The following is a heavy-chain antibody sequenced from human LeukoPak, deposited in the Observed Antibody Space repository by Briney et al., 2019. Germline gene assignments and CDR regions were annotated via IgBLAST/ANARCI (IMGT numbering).Heavy chain of an antibody. Sequence: GGSLRLSCAASGFTFSDYYMSWIRQAPGKGLEWVSYISSSGSTIYYADSVKGRFTISRDNAKNSLYLQMNSLRAEDTAVYYCARDGVDFWSGSYYYYYMDVWGKGTTVTVSS. CDR1: GFTFSDYY. CDR2: ISSSGSTI. V-gene: IGHV3-11*04. D-gene: IGHD3-3*01. CDR3: ARDGVDFWSGSYYYYYMDV. J-gene: IGHJ6*03.